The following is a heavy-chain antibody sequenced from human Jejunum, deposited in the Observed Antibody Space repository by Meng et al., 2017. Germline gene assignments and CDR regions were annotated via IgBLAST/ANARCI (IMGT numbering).Heavy chain of an antibody. D-gene: IGHD3-16*01. CDR1: GYSFMTYA. CDR2: INTYSGSP. J-gene: IGHJ4*02. CDR3: ARRSLGEMSGDPDY. Sequence: QVQLVQSGFELKNPVSSVTVSFKASGYSFMTYALNWLRQASGQGLEWMGWINTYSGSPTYAQGFTGRFVFSLDTSVSTAYLQINNLQSDDTAVYYCARRSLGEMSGDPDYWGQGTLVTVSS. V-gene: IGHV7-4-1*02.